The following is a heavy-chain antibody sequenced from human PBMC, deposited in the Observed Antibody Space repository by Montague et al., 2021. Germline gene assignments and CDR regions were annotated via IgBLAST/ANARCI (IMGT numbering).Heavy chain of an antibody. CDR2: NGGSGDDT. D-gene: IGHD3-10*01. J-gene: IGHJ4*02. Sequence: SLRLSCAVSTSTFRTYVMSWVRQAPGTGLEWLSSNGGSGDDTHYADSVKGRFTISRDISRKTLYLQMDSLTAEDTAVYFCATRGTIVRGVISPQYFDYWGQGTQVTVSS. CDR3: ATRGTIVRGVISPQYFDY. CDR1: TSTFRTYV. V-gene: IGHV3-23*01.